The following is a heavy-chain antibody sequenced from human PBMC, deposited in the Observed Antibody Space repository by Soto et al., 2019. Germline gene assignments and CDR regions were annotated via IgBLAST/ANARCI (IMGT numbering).Heavy chain of an antibody. Sequence: QVQLVQSGAEVKKPGASVKVSCKASGYTFTTYGISWVRQAPGQGLEWMGWISDYNGNTNYAQKLQGRLTMTTDTSTSTAYMELRSLRSDDTAVYHCARDWAHNDFWSGYYHFDYWGQGTLVTVSS. CDR1: GYTFTTYG. CDR3: ARDWAHNDFWSGYYHFDY. CDR2: ISDYNGNT. J-gene: IGHJ4*02. D-gene: IGHD3-3*01. V-gene: IGHV1-18*01.